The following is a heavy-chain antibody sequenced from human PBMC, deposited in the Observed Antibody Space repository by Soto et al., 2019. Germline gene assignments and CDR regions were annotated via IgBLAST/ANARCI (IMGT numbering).Heavy chain of an antibody. CDR3: ARGGIPDS. CDR2: IYHTGNA. V-gene: IGHV4-4*02. D-gene: IGHD1-20*01. CDR1: GGSVGSSNW. J-gene: IGHJ5*01. Sequence: QVQLQESGPGLVKPSGTLSLTCAVSGGSVGSSNWWSWVRQPPGKGLEWIGEIYHTGNANYNPSLRSRVTISVDKSNNQFYLNLRFVTAADTAVYYCARGGIPDSWSQGTLVTVSS.